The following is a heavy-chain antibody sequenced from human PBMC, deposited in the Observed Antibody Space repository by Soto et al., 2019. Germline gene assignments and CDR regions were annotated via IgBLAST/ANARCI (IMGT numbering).Heavy chain of an antibody. J-gene: IGHJ4*02. CDR3: ARVTVPRGYDFWSRYPDY. Sequence: ASVKVSCKASGYTLTSYGISWVRQAPGQGLEWMGWISAYNGNTNYAQKLQGRVTMTTDTSTSTAYMELRSLRSDDTAVYYCARVTVPRGYDFWSRYPDYWGQGTLVTVSS. D-gene: IGHD3-3*01. CDR2: ISAYNGNT. CDR1: GYTLTSYG. V-gene: IGHV1-18*04.